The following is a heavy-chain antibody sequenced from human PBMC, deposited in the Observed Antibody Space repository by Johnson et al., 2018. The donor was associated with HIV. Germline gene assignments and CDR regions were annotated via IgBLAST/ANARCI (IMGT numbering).Heavy chain of an antibody. D-gene: IGHD2-2*01. J-gene: IGHJ3*02. Sequence: VQLVEYGGGLVKPGGSLRLSCAASGFIFSYTYMTWVRQAPGKGLEWVANIKQDGSEKYYVDSVKGRFTISRDNAKNSLYLQMNSLRAEDTAVYYCARETGDPVVPAARDAFDIWGQGTMVTVSS. CDR2: IKQDGSEK. CDR1: GFIFSYTY. CDR3: ARETGDPVVPAARDAFDI. V-gene: IGHV3-7*01.